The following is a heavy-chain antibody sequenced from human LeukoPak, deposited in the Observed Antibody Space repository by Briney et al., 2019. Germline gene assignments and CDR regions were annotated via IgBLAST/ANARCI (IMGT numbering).Heavy chain of an antibody. D-gene: IGHD6-19*01. V-gene: IGHV3-53*01. CDR2: IYSGGST. Sequence: GGSLRLSCAASGFTVSSNYMSWVRQAPGKGLEWVSVIYSGGSTYYADSVKGRFTISRENAKNSLYLQMNSLRAGDTAVYYCARDRIAVAGTGGMDVWGQGTTVTVSS. CDR1: GFTVSSNY. CDR3: ARDRIAVAGTGGMDV. J-gene: IGHJ6*02.